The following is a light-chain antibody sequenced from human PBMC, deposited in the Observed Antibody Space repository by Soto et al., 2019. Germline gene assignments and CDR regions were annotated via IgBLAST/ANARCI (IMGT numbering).Light chain of an antibody. J-gene: IGKJ5*01. CDR2: WAS. CDR3: QQYYSAPIT. V-gene: IGKV4-1*01. Sequence: DIVVAQSPDSLPVSLGERATINCTSSQSVLNSSNNKNYLAWYKQKPGQPPKXXIYWASTREAGVPDRFSGSGSGTEFTLTINSLKTEDVEVYYCQQYYSAPITFGQGTRLEIK. CDR1: QSVLNSSNNKNY.